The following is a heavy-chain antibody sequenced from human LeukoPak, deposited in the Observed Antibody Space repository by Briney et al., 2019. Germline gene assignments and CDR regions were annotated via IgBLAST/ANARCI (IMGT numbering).Heavy chain of an antibody. D-gene: IGHD6-25*01. CDR2: IKQDGSEK. V-gene: IGHV3-7*03. CDR3: VRGPHIAATSY. Sequence: GGSLRLSCVASGFSFNNYRMTWVRQAPRKGLEWVANIKQDGSEKQYVDSVKGRFAISRDNAKKSLYLQINTLRAEDTAVYYCVRGPHIAATSYWGQGTLVTVSS. J-gene: IGHJ4*02. CDR1: GFSFNNYR.